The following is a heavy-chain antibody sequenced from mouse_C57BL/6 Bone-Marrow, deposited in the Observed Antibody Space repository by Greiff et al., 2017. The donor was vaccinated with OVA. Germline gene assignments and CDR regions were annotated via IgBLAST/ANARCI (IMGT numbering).Heavy chain of an antibody. CDR1: GFSLTSYG. J-gene: IGHJ4*01. D-gene: IGHD2-2*01. V-gene: IGHV2-2*01. CDR2: LWSGGST. CDR3: ARRDGYDEDYYAMDY. Sequence: QVQLQQSGPGLVQPSQSLSITCTVSGFSLTSYGVHWVRQSPGKGLEWLGVLWSGGSTASNAAFISRLSISKDNSKSQVFFKMNSLQADDTAIYYCARRDGYDEDYYAMDYWGQGTSVTVSS.